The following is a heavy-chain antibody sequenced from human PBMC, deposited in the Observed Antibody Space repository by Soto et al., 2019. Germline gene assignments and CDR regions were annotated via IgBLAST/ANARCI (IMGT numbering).Heavy chain of an antibody. CDR3: TSPSFDSSRLWYAQYFHT. CDR1: GGSISTNNHF. J-gene: IGHJ1*01. CDR2: MYYNGIA. V-gene: IGHV4-39*01. Sequence: QLQLQESGPGLVKPSETLSLTCTVSGGSISTNNHFWGWIRQPPGKGLEWIATMYYNGIAYYNPALKTRGTISADTSKTQVSLRLGSVTASDPAVYFCTSPSFDSSRLWYAQYFHTWGQGRLLVLSS. D-gene: IGHD3-9*01.